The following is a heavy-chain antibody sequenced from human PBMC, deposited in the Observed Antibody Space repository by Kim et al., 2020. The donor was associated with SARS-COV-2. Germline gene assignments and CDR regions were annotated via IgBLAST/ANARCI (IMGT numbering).Heavy chain of an antibody. CDR3: TRHSRVVTTSGGVADGFDI. J-gene: IGHJ3*02. D-gene: IGHD1-1*01. CDR1: GGSINDNNYY. V-gene: IGHV4-39*01. CDR2: FHFGSLYNSGSA. Sequence: SETLSLTCTVFGGSINDNNYYWGWIRQTPGKGLEWIGSFHFGSLYNSGSAYRNPSLKSRVTTSVDTSKNQSSLRLNSVTAADTAIYYCTRHSRVVTTSGGVADGFDIWGQGTLVTVSA.